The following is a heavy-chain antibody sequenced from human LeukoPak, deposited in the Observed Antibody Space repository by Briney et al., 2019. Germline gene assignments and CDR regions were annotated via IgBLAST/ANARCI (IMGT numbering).Heavy chain of an antibody. Sequence: GGSLRLPCAASVFNVSSNYMNWVRQAPGKGLEWVSVLYSGGSTYYADSVRGRFTISRDNSKNTLYLQMNSLRVEDTAVYYCARGGGYIIDFWGQGTLVTVSS. V-gene: IGHV3-53*01. J-gene: IGHJ4*02. CDR2: LYSGGST. D-gene: IGHD3-16*01. CDR3: ARGGGYIIDF. CDR1: VFNVSSNY.